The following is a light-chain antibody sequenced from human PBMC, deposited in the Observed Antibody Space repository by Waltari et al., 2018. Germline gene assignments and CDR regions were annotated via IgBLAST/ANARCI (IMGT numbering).Light chain of an antibody. Sequence: SYELTQPPSVSVSPGQTASITCSGDKLGDKYACWYRQKPGQSPLLVIYQDTKRPSGIPGRFSGSNSGSTATLTISGTQALDEADYYCQAWDSSNYVVFGGGTKLTVL. V-gene: IGLV3-1*01. J-gene: IGLJ2*01. CDR3: QAWDSSNYVV. CDR2: QDT. CDR1: KLGDKY.